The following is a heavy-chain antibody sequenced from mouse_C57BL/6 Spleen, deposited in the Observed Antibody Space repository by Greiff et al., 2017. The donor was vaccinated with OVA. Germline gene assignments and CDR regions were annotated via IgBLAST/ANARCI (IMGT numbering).Heavy chain of an antibody. V-gene: IGHV1-52*01. CDR3: ARGEDGNPFAY. CDR1: GYTFTSYW. Sequence: VQLQQSGAELVRPGSSVKLSCKASGYTFTSYWMHWVKQRPIQGLEWIGNIDPSDSETHYNQKFKDKATLTVDKSSSTAYMQLSSLTSEDSAVYYCARGEDGNPFAYWGQGTLVTVSA. J-gene: IGHJ3*01. CDR2: IDPSDSET. D-gene: IGHD2-1*01.